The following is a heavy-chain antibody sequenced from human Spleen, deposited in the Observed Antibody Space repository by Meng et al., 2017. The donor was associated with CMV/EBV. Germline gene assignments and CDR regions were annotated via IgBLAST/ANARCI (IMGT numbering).Heavy chain of an antibody. CDR3: AREGRSGYDAFDI. CDR2: IFYRGRT. CDR1: SGSISSNNYY. J-gene: IGHJ3*02. Sequence: SETLSLTCTVSSGSISSNNYYWGWIRQPPGKGLEWMGSIFYRGRTYYSPSLKSRVTMSTDTSKNQFSLNLSSLTAADTAVYYCAREGRSGYDAFDIWGQGTMVTVSS. V-gene: IGHV4-39*07. D-gene: IGHD3-22*01.